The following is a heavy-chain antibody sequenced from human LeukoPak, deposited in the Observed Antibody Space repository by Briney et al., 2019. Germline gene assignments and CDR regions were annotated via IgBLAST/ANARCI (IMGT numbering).Heavy chain of an antibody. D-gene: IGHD3-9*01. CDR1: GYTFTSYD. V-gene: IGHV1-8*01. CDR3: ARASFDWLLSHLDY. Sequence: ASVKVSCKASGYTFTSYDINWVRPATGQGLEWMGWMNPNSGNTGYAQKFQGRVTMTRNTSISTAYMELSSLRSEDTAVYYCARASFDWLLSHLDYWGQGTLVTVSS. J-gene: IGHJ4*02. CDR2: MNPNSGNT.